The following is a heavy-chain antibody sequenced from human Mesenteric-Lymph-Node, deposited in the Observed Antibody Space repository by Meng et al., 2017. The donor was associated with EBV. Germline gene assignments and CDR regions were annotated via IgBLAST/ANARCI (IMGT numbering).Heavy chain of an antibody. V-gene: IGHV4-30-2*01. D-gene: IGHD4-17*01. CDR2: IYHTGST. Sequence: QLQSQESGAGPVKPSPTLSLTCAVSGGSVSSGGHSWSCIRQPAGKGLEWIGYIYHTGSTYYNPSLKSRVTISIDTSKNQFSLKLSSVTAADTAVYFCARGFGDNNNWFGPWGQGTLVTVSS. CDR1: GGSVSSGGHS. CDR3: ARGFGDNNNWFGP. J-gene: IGHJ5*02.